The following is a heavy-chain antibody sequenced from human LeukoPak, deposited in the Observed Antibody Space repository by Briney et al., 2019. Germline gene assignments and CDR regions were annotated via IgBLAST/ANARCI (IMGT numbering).Heavy chain of an antibody. Sequence: PGGSLRLSCAASGFTFSSYAMSWVRQAPGKGLEWVSAISGSGGSTYYADSVKGRFTISRDNSKNTLYLQMNSLRAEDTAVYYCAKDRGSWYYSYYYGMDVWGQGTTVTVSS. CDR1: GFTFSSYA. D-gene: IGHD6-13*01. CDR2: ISGSGGST. V-gene: IGHV3-23*01. CDR3: AKDRGSWYYSYYYGMDV. J-gene: IGHJ6*02.